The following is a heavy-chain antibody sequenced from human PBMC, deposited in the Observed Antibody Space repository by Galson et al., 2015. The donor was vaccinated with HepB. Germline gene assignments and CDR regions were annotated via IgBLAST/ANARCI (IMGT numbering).Heavy chain of an antibody. CDR2: INPNSGGT. Sequence: SVKVSCKASGYTFTGYYMHWVRQAPGQGLEWMGRINPNSGGTNYAQKFQGRVTMTRDTSISTAYMELSRLRSDDTAVYYCARDRANSNDAFDIWGQGTMVTVSS. V-gene: IGHV1-2*06. J-gene: IGHJ3*02. D-gene: IGHD1-1*01. CDR1: GYTFTGYY. CDR3: ARDRANSNDAFDI.